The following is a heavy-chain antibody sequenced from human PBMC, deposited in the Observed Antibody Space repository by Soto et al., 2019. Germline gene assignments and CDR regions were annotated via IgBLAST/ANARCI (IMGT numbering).Heavy chain of an antibody. D-gene: IGHD3-3*01. CDR3: AIYDFWSGYLDY. CDR1: GGSISSYY. J-gene: IGHJ4*02. V-gene: IGHV4-59*08. Sequence: SETLSLTCTVSGGSISSYYWSWIRQPPGKGLEWIGYIYYSGSTNYNPSLKSRVTISVDTSKNQFSLKLSSVTAADTAVYYCAIYDFWSGYLDYWGQGTLVTVSS. CDR2: IYYSGST.